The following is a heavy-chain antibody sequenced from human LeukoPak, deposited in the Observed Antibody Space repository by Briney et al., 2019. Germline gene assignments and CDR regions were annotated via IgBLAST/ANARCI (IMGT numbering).Heavy chain of an antibody. CDR2: ISGSGGCT. CDR1: GFTFNSYA. D-gene: IGHD1-26*01. CDR3: AKDLGRYRNNYFDY. Sequence: PGGSLRLSCAASGFTFNSYAMSWVRQAPEKGLEWVATISGSGGCTYYADSVKGRFTISRDDSKNTLYLQMNSLRAEDTAVYYCAKDLGRYRNNYFDYWGQGTLVTVSS. J-gene: IGHJ4*02. V-gene: IGHV3-23*01.